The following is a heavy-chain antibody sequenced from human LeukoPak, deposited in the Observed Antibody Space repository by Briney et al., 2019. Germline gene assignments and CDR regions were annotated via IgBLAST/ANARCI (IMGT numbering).Heavy chain of an antibody. D-gene: IGHD1-26*01. V-gene: IGHV3-23*01. CDR2: ISTGGGST. J-gene: IGHJ3*02. Sequence: GGSLRLSCAASGFPFSTYAMTWVRQALEKGLEWVSAISTGGGSTYYADSVKGRFTISRNNPNNTLYLQMNNLRAEDTAVYYCAKPWDSIVGTTTPTRLATLDIWGQGTMVTVSS. CDR3: AKPWDSIVGTTTPTRLATLDI. CDR1: GFPFSTYA.